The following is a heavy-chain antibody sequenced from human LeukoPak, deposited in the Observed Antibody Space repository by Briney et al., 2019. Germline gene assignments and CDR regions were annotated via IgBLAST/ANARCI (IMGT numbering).Heavy chain of an antibody. D-gene: IGHD4-17*01. CDR2: ITPTSNTI. V-gene: IGHV3-48*02. CDR3: ARDQDYAFDY. J-gene: IGHJ4*02. Sequence: GGSLRLSCAAARFTFSSFSMNWVRQAPGKGLEWVSYITPTSNTITYADSVKGRFTISRDNAKNSLYLQMNSLRDEDMAVYYGARDQDYAFDYWGQGTLVTGSS. CDR1: RFTFSSFS.